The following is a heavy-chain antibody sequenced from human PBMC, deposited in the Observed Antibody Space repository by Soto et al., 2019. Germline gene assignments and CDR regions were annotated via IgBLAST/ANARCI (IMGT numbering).Heavy chain of an antibody. Sequence: GGSLRLSCAASGFTVSSNYMSWVRQAPGKGLEWVSVIYSGGSTYYADSVKGRFTISRDNSKNTLYLQMNSLRTEDTAVYYCAKGKYYDYSSYPHNDYWGQGTLVTVSS. CDR3: AKGKYYDYSSYPHNDY. V-gene: IGHV3-66*01. D-gene: IGHD4-4*01. J-gene: IGHJ4*02. CDR2: IYSGGST. CDR1: GFTVSSNY.